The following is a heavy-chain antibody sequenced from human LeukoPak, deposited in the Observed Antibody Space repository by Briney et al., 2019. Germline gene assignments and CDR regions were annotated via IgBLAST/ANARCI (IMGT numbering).Heavy chain of an antibody. J-gene: IGHJ6*02. CDR1: GFTFSSYA. CDR3: TKDRRDGYSTDGMDV. CDR2: ISGSGGST. V-gene: IGHV3-23*01. D-gene: IGHD5-24*01. Sequence: GGSLRLSCAASGFTFSSYAMSWVRQAPGKGLEWVSAISGSGGSTYYADSVKGRFTISRDNSKNTLYLQMNSLRAEDTALYYCTKDRRDGYSTDGMDVWGQGTTVTVSS.